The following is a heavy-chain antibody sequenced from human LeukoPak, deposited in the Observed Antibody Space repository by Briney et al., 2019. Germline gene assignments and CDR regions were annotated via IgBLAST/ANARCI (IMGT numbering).Heavy chain of an antibody. D-gene: IGHD3-16*01. Sequence: PSETLSLTCTVSGGWGGDYYWSRIRQPPGKGLEWIGYIYYNGNTFYTPSLKSRVTISFDASKNQFTLKLSSVTAADTAVYYCARGRYGWLPFDYWGQGTLVTVSS. CDR3: ARGRYGWLPFDY. J-gene: IGHJ4*02. V-gene: IGHV4-30-4*02. CDR2: IYYNGNT. CDR1: GGWGGDYY.